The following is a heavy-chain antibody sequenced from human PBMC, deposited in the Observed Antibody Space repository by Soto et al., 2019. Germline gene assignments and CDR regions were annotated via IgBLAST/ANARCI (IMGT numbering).Heavy chain of an antibody. CDR2: ISYDGSNK. J-gene: IGHJ4*02. Sequence: GGSLRLSCVASGFTFSSYAMHWVRQAPGKGLEWLAVISYDGSNKYYADSVKGRFTISRDNSKNTLYLQMNSLRAEDTAVYYCASEQLAVLRGVLDYWGQGTLVTVS. CDR1: GFTFSSYA. CDR3: ASEQLAVLRGVLDY. V-gene: IGHV3-30-3*01. D-gene: IGHD1-1*01.